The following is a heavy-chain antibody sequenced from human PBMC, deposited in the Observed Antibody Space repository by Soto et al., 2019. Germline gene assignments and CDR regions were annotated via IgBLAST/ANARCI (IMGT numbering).Heavy chain of an antibody. CDR1: GGTFSSYT. CDR2: IIPILGIA. Sequence: ASVKVSCKASGGTFSSYTISWVRQAPGQGLEWMGRIIPILGIANYAQKFQGRVTITADKSTSTAYMELSSLRSEDTAVYYCASGNGSESPYYYYGMAVWGQGTTVTVSS. D-gene: IGHD1-1*01. V-gene: IGHV1-69*02. CDR3: ASGNGSESPYYYYGMAV. J-gene: IGHJ6*02.